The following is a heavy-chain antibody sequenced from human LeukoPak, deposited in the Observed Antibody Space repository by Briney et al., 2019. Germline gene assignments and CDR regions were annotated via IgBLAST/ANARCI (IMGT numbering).Heavy chain of an antibody. Sequence: GRSLRLSRVALAFRVETYWLSWVRQAPGNGPEGVANINEYGSEKNYVVSVRGRFTISRDNADNSLHLQMNSLRPEDMAVYYCARGETMDVWGKGTTVTVSS. V-gene: IGHV3-7*01. D-gene: IGHD5-24*01. J-gene: IGHJ6*03. CDR1: AFRVETYW. CDR3: ARGETMDV. CDR2: INEYGSEK.